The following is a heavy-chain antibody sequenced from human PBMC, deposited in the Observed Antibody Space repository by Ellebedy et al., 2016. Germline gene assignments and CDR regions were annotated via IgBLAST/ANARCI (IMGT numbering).Heavy chain of an antibody. V-gene: IGHV3-23*01. Sequence: GGPLRLSXVASGFAFSTYDMSWVRQAPGKGLEWVPFISASAGTTYYADSVKGRFTISKDNSKNTLHLQVNSLRAEDTATYYCAKDKENSSSWYRGGFDFWGQGSLVTVSS. CDR3: AKDKENSSSWYRGGFDF. D-gene: IGHD6-13*01. CDR1: GFAFSTYD. CDR2: ISASAGTT. J-gene: IGHJ4*02.